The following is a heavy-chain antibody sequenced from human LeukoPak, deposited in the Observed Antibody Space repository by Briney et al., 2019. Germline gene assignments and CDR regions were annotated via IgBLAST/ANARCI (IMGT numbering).Heavy chain of an antibody. D-gene: IGHD6-6*01. J-gene: IGHJ6*03. CDR1: GYTFTGYY. Sequence: GASVKVSCKASGYTFTGYYMHWVRQAPGQGLEWMGWINPNSGGTNYAQKFQGRVTMTRDTSISTAYMELSRLRSGDTAVYYCARDGAAARLNYYYYYMDVWGKGTTVTVSS. CDR3: ARDGAAARLNYYYYYMDV. V-gene: IGHV1-2*02. CDR2: INPNSGGT.